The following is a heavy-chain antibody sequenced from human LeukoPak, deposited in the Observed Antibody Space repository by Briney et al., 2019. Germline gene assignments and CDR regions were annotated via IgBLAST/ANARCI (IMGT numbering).Heavy chain of an antibody. CDR3: ARRGYSSSWYADAFDI. Sequence: PGGSLRLSCAASGFTFSSYEMNWGRQAPGKGLEWVSYISSSDSTIYYADSVKGRFTISRDNAKNSLYLQMNSLRAEDTAVYYCARRGYSSSWYADAFDIWGQGTMVTVSS. J-gene: IGHJ3*02. D-gene: IGHD6-13*01. CDR1: GFTFSSYE. CDR2: ISSSDSTI. V-gene: IGHV3-48*03.